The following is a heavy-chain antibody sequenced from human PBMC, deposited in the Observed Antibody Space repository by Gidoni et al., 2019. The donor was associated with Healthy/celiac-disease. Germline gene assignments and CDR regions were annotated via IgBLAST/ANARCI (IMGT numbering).Heavy chain of an antibody. CDR1: GYTFTSYG. CDR3: AREKRFLEWLSSNYYGMDV. D-gene: IGHD3-3*01. Sequence: QVQLVQSGAEVQKPGASVKVSCKASGYTFTSYGVTWVLQAPGQGLEWMGWISAYNVNTNYIQKFQGRVTMTTDTSTSTAYMELRSLRSDDTAVYYCAREKRFLEWLSSNYYGMDVWGQGTTVTVSS. J-gene: IGHJ6*02. V-gene: IGHV1-18*01. CDR2: ISAYNVNT.